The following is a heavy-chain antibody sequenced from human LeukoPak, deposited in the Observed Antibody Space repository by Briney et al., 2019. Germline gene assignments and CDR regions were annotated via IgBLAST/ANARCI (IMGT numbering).Heavy chain of an antibody. Sequence: ASVNVSCKASGGTFSSYALIWVRQAPGQGLEWMGGIIPIFGTANYAQKFQGRVTITADKSTSTAYMELSSLRSEDTAVYYCARMGYSSGWYDYYYYYMDVWGKGTTVTVSS. CDR2: IIPIFGTA. D-gene: IGHD6-19*01. CDR1: GGTFSSYA. CDR3: ARMGYSSGWYDYYYYYMDV. V-gene: IGHV1-69*06. J-gene: IGHJ6*03.